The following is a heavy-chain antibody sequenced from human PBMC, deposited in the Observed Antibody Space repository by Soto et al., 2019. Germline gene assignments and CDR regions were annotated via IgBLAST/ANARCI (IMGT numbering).Heavy chain of an antibody. CDR2: IKSKTDGGTT. J-gene: IGHJ3*02. CDR3: TTVDYYDSRGSAFDI. V-gene: IGHV3-15*07. CDR1: GFTFSNAW. Sequence: GGSLRLSCAASGFTFSNAWMNWVRQAPGKGLEWVGRIKSKTDGGTTDYAAPVKGRFTISRDDSKNTLYLQMNSLKTEDTAVYYCTTVDYYDSRGSAFDIWGQGTMVTVSS. D-gene: IGHD3-22*01.